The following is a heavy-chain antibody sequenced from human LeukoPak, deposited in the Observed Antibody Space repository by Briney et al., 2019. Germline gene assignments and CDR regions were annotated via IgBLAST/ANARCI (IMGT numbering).Heavy chain of an antibody. CDR2: INPNSGGT. Sequence: ASVKVSCKASGYTFTGYYMHWVRQAPGQWLEWMGWINPNSGGTNYAQKFQGWVTMTRDTSISTAYMELSRLRSDDTAVYYCARGIAQGGTQEFDYWGQGTLVTVSS. CDR3: ARGIAQGGTQEFDY. CDR1: GYTFTGYY. V-gene: IGHV1-2*04. J-gene: IGHJ4*02. D-gene: IGHD1-1*01.